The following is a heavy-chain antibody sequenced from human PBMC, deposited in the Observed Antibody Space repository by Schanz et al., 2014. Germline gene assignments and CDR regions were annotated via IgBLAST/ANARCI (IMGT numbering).Heavy chain of an antibody. Sequence: QVQLVESGGGLVKPGGSLRLSCAASGFTFSNYAMNWIRQAPGKGLEWLSYISRDGTTSYYADSVKGRFTISRDNAKNSLYLEMTSLRGEDTAVYYCARENLNWEAFDIWGQGTVVTVSS. J-gene: IGHJ3*02. D-gene: IGHD7-27*01. CDR3: ARENLNWEAFDI. V-gene: IGHV3-11*01. CDR2: ISRDGTTS. CDR1: GFTFSNYA.